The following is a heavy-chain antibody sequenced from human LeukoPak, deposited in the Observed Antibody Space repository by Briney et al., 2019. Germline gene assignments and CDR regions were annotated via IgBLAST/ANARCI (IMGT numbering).Heavy chain of an antibody. D-gene: IGHD3-10*01. V-gene: IGHV3-11*04. CDR3: AREEYYGSGSYSYYYMDV. CDR2: ISSSGSTI. CDR1: GFTFTDSY. Sequence: GGSLRLSCAASGFTFTDSYMTWVRQAPGKGLEWVSYISSSGSTIYYADSVKGRFTISRDNAKNSLYLQMNSLRAEDTAVYYCAREEYYGSGSYSYYYMDVWGKGTTVTISS. J-gene: IGHJ6*03.